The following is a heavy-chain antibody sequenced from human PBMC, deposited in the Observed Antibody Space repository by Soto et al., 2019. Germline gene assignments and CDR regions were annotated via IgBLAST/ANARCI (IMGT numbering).Heavy chain of an antibody. V-gene: IGHV4-34*01. CDR2: INHSGST. Sequence: QVQLQQWGAGLLKPSETLSLTCAVYGGSFSGYYWSWIRQPAGKGLEWIGEINHSGSTNYNPSLKSRVTISVDTSKNQFSLKLSSVTAADTAVYYCARGEGYSYGYYFDYWGQGTLVTVSS. CDR1: GGSFSGYY. J-gene: IGHJ4*02. CDR3: ARGEGYSYGYYFDY. D-gene: IGHD5-18*01.